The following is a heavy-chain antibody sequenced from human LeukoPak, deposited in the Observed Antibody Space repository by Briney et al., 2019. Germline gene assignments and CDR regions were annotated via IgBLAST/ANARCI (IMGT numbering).Heavy chain of an antibody. Sequence: GGSLRLSCAASGFTFSTYAMSWVRQAPGKGLEWVSAISSSGSGTYYTYYTDSVKGRFTISRDNAKNSLYLQMNSLRAEDTAVYYCARSRGYCSGGSCYFWFDPWGQGTLVTVSS. CDR3: ARSRGYCSGGSCYFWFDP. D-gene: IGHD2-15*01. V-gene: IGHV3-21*04. J-gene: IGHJ5*02. CDR1: GFTFSTYA. CDR2: ISSSGSGTYYT.